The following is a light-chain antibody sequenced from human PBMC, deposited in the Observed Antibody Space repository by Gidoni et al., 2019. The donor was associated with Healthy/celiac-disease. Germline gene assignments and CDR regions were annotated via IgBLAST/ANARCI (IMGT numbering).Light chain of an antibody. V-gene: IGKV1-39*01. CDR2: AAS. J-gene: IGKJ2*01. CDR3: QQSYRTPRT. Sequence: DIQMTQSPSSLSASVGDRVTITCRASQSISSYLHWYQQKPGKAPKLLIYAASSLQSGVPSRFSGSGSGTDFTLTISSLQPEDFATYYCQQSYRTPRTFXQXTKLXIK. CDR1: QSISSY.